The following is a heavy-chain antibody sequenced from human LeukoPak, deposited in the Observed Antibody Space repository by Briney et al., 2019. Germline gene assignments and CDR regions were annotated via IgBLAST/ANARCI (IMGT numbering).Heavy chain of an antibody. CDR3: AKDYGSSGHSPQV. D-gene: IGHD3-22*01. Sequence: PGGSLRLSCAASGFTFDDYGMSWVRQAPGKGLEWVSGINWNSGSRGYADSVKGRFTISRDNAKNSLYLQMNSLRAEDTALYYCAKDYGSSGHSPQVWGQGTLVTVSS. V-gene: IGHV3-20*04. J-gene: IGHJ4*02. CDR2: INWNSGSR. CDR1: GFTFDDYG.